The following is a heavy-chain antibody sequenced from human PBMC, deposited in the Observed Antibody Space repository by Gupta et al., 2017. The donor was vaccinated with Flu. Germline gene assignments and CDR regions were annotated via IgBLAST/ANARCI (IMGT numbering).Heavy chain of an antibody. CDR2: INPHGGST. CDR3: ARGRSCGGDCYYLDY. J-gene: IGHJ4*02. Sequence: QVQLVQSGAEVKKAGASGKVSCKASGYTFTSYAVHWVRQAPGQGLEWMGVINPHGGSTGYSQEFQGRDTLTSDTSTSTVYMELSSLRSEDTAVYYCARGRSCGGDCYYLDYWGQGTLVTVAS. CDR1: GYTFTSYA. V-gene: IGHV1-46*01. D-gene: IGHD2-21*01.